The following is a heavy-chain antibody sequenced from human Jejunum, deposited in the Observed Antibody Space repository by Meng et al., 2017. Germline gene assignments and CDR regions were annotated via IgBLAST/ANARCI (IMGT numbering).Heavy chain of an antibody. CDR2: INKDGSCT. V-gene: IGHV3-74*01. CDR1: GFTFSIYW. J-gene: IGHJ4*02. CDR3: ARDSPSVGATSDY. Sequence: GESLKISCAASGFTFSIYWMHWVRQAPGKGLVWVSRINKDGSCTSYADSVKGRFTISRDNAKNTLYLQMNSLRAEDTAVYYCARDSPSVGATSDYWGQGTLVTVSS. D-gene: IGHD1-26*01.